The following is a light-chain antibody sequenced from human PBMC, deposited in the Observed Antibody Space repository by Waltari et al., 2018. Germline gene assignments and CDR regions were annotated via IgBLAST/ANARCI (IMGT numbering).Light chain of an antibody. Sequence: DLQMTQSPSTLSASVGDRVTITCPASQSISSWLAWYQQKPGKAPKLRIYKASSLESGVPSRFSGSGSGTEFTLTISSLQPDDFATYYCQQYNSYLYTFGQGTKLEIK. J-gene: IGKJ2*01. CDR3: QQYNSYLYT. V-gene: IGKV1-5*03. CDR1: QSISSW. CDR2: KAS.